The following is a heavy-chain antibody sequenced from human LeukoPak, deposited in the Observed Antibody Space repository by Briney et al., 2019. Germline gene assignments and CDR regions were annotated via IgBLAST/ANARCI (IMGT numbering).Heavy chain of an antibody. V-gene: IGHV3-73*01. CDR3: TRVTVGCSGGSCYSAAYPNWFDP. D-gene: IGHD2-15*01. CDR2: IRSKANSYAT. CDR1: GFTFSGSA. J-gene: IGHJ5*02. Sequence: GGSLRLSCAASGFTFSGSAMHWVRQASGKGLEWVGRIRSKANSYATAYAVSVKGRFTISRDDSKNTAYLQMNSLKTEDTAVYYCTRVTVGCSGGSCYSAAYPNWFDPWGQGTLVTVSS.